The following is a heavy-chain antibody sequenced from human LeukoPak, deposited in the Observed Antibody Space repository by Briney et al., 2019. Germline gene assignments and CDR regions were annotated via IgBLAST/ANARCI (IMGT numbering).Heavy chain of an antibody. CDR1: GFTLSDYA. CDR3: ARDRPYGDYVGGFDS. Sequence: GGSLRLSCAASGFTLSDYAMHWVRQAPGQGLEWVAVTWDDGTSKNYADSVKGRFTISRDTSKKTIYLQMNSLRAEDTAVYYCARDRPYGDYVGGFDSWGQGTLVTVSS. V-gene: IGHV3-33*01. J-gene: IGHJ4*02. CDR2: TWDDGTSK. D-gene: IGHD4-17*01.